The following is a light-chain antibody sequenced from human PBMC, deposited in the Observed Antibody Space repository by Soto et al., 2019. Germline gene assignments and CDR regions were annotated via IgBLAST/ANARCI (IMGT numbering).Light chain of an antibody. J-gene: IGKJ1*01. CDR1: QTVSSNS. Sequence: EIVLTQFPGTLSLSPGERATLSCRASQTVSSNSLAWYQQKPGQAPRLLIYGASSRASGIPDRFSGSGSGTDFTLTINRLEPEDFVVYYCQQYGSSPRTFGQGTKVEIK. CDR2: GAS. CDR3: QQYGSSPRT. V-gene: IGKV3-20*01.